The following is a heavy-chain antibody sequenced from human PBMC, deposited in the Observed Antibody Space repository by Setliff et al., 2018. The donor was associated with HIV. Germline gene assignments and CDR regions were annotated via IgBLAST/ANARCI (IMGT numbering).Heavy chain of an antibody. Sequence: SETLSLTCTVSGGSISSYYWSWIRQPPGKGLEWIGFIYYSGSPNYNPSLKSRVTISVDTSKNQFSLKLSPVVAADTAVYYCARDTITMVRGVMFVPTESYHGMDVWGQGTTVTVSS. D-gene: IGHD3-10*01. CDR2: IYYSGSP. J-gene: IGHJ6*02. V-gene: IGHV4-59*01. CDR1: GGSISSYY. CDR3: ARDTITMVRGVMFVPTESYHGMDV.